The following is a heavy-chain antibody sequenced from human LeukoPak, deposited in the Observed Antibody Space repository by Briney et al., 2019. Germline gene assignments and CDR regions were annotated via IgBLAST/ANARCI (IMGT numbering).Heavy chain of an antibody. CDR1: GLSISNFW. V-gene: IGHV3-7*01. Sequence: GGSLRLSCAASGLSISNFWMHCVRQAPGKGVEWVAIIDKDGNEIKYVDSVKGRFTLSRDNARNSVYLQMNSLRTEDTALYYCVTDGDKWNDFEYWGQGTLVTVSS. D-gene: IGHD1-1*01. CDR3: VTDGDKWNDFEY. CDR2: IDKDGNEI. J-gene: IGHJ4*02.